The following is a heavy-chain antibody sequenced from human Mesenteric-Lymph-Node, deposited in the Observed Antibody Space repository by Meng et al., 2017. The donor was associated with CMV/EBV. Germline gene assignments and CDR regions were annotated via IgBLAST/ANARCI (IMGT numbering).Heavy chain of an antibody. J-gene: IGHJ6*02. CDR3: ARDLWSYYDFWSGYYMDV. CDR1: GGTFSSYA. D-gene: IGHD3-3*01. Sequence: SVKVSCKASGGTFSSYAISWVRQAPGQGLEWMGGIIPMFGTANYAQKFQGRVTITADKSTSTAYMELSSLRSEDTAVYYCARDLWSYYDFWSGYYMDVWGQGTTVTVSS. CDR2: IIPMFGTA. V-gene: IGHV1-69*06.